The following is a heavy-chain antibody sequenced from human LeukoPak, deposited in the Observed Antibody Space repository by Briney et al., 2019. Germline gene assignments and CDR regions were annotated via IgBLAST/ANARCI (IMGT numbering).Heavy chain of an antibody. V-gene: IGHV4-61*01. Sequence: SETLSLTCTVSGGSISSGNYYWAWLRQPPGKGLEWIAYISYSGITRYNPSLKSRVTISIDTSKNQFPPKVSSVTAADTALYYCARTTVWFGELNWFDPWGQGTLVTVSS. CDR2: ISYSGIT. CDR1: GGSISSGNYY. D-gene: IGHD3-10*01. J-gene: IGHJ5*02. CDR3: ARTTVWFGELNWFDP.